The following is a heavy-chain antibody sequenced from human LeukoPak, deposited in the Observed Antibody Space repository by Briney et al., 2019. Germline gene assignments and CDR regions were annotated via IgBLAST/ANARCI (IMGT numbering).Heavy chain of an antibody. D-gene: IGHD6-19*01. V-gene: IGHV4-30-2*01. CDR3: ARVGGIAVAGTNYFDY. J-gene: IGHJ4*02. CDR1: GYSISSSSYS. Sequence: SETLSLTCSVSGYSISSSSYSWSWIRQPPGKGLEWIGYIYHSGSTYYNPSLKSRVTISVDRSKNQFSLKLSSVTAADTAVYYCARVGGIAVAGTNYFDYWGQGTLVTVSS. CDR2: IYHSGST.